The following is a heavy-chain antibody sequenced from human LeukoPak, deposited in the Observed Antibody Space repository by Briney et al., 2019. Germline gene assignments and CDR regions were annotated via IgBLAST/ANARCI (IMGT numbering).Heavy chain of an antibody. CDR1: GYTFTGYY. V-gene: IGHV1-2*02. Sequence: ASVKVAGKASGYTFTGYYMHWVRQAPGQGLEWMGWINPNSGGTNYAQKFQGRVTMTRDTSISTAYMELSRLRSDDTAVYYCARQQWLVNAFDIWGQGTMVTVSS. CDR2: INPNSGGT. CDR3: ARQQWLVNAFDI. J-gene: IGHJ3*02. D-gene: IGHD6-19*01.